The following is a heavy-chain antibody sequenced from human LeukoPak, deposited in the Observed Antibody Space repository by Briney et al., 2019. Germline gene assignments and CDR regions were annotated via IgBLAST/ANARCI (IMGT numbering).Heavy chain of an antibody. CDR3: ARGQARLAWFDP. Sequence: PSETLSLTCTVSGGSISDYYWSWIRQPPGKGLEWIGYIYYSGSTNYNPSLKSRVTISVDTSKNQFSLKLRSVTAADTAVYYCARGQARLAWFDPWGQGTLVTVSS. D-gene: IGHD6-19*01. J-gene: IGHJ5*02. CDR1: GGSISDYY. V-gene: IGHV4-59*08. CDR2: IYYSGST.